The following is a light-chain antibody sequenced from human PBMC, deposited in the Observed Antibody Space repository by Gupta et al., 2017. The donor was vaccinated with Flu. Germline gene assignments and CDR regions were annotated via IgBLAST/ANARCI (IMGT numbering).Light chain of an antibody. CDR3: QQDYSILLT. Sequence: LGWYQQKPGQLAELLIYRASARLSGVPVRFSGCRSATHVSRAVSNLQAEDVAIYYCQQDYSILLTFGRGTEVEI. CDR2: RAS. J-gene: IGKJ4*01. V-gene: IGKV4-1*01.